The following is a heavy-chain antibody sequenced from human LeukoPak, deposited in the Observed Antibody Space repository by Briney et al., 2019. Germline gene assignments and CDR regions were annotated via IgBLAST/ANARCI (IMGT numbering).Heavy chain of an antibody. Sequence: ASVKVSCKASGYTFTRYYMHWVRQAPGQGLGWMGIINPSGDSARYAQKFQSRVTMTRDTSTSTVYMEVSSLRSEDTAVYYCARLADYDSSGYVSYWGQGTLVTVSS. CDR2: INPSGDSA. J-gene: IGHJ4*02. CDR3: ARLADYDSSGYVSY. V-gene: IGHV1-46*01. D-gene: IGHD3-22*01. CDR1: GYTFTRYY.